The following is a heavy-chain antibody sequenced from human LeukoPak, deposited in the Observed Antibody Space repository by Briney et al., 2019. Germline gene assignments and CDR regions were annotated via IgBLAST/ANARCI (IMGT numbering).Heavy chain of an antibody. Sequence: PGGSLRLSCAASGFTFSSYWMHWVRQAPGKGLVWVSRINSDGSSTSYADSVKGRFTISRDNAKNTLYLQMNSLRAEDTAVYYCARAAAGKYDAFDIWGQGTMVTVSS. CDR2: INSDGSST. D-gene: IGHD6-13*01. V-gene: IGHV3-74*01. CDR3: ARAAAGKYDAFDI. CDR1: GFTFSSYW. J-gene: IGHJ3*02.